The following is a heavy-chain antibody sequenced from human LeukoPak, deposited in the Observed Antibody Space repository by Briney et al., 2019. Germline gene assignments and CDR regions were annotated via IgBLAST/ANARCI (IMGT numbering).Heavy chain of an antibody. V-gene: IGHV3-21*01. D-gene: IGHD3-10*01. CDR1: GFTFSSYS. J-gene: IGHJ4*02. CDR2: ISSSSSYI. Sequence: GGSLRLSCAASGFTFSSYSMNWVRQAPGKGLEWVSSISSSSSYIYYADSVKGRFTISRDNAKNSLYLQMNSLRAEDTAVYYCKVLLLWGSGSYYNLLGDYWGQGTLVTVSS. CDR3: KVLLLWGSGSYYNLLGDY.